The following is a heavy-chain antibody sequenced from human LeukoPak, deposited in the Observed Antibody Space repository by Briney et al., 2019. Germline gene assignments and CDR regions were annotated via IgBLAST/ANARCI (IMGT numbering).Heavy chain of an antibody. CDR3: AHKEYYALGSLGDSFDY. CDR1: GFSLTTSGVG. J-gene: IGHJ4*02. D-gene: IGHD3-10*01. CDR2: IYWDDDK. V-gene: IGHV2-5*02. Sequence: SGPTLVNPTQTLTLTCTFSGFSLTTSGVGGCWIRQTPGKALEWLAVIYWDDDKRHSPSLKSRLTITKDTSKNQVVLTMPNMDPVDTATYYCAHKEYYALGSLGDSFDYWGQGTLVTVSS.